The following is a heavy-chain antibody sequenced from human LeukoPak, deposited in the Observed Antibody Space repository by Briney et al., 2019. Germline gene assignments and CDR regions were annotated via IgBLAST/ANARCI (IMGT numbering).Heavy chain of an antibody. V-gene: IGHV3-15*01. CDR3: TTGAVVVVLAATLADY. CDR2: IKSKTDGGTT. CDR1: GFTFSNAW. J-gene: IGHJ4*02. D-gene: IGHD2-15*01. Sequence: GGSLRVYCAASGFTFSNAWMSWVRQAPGKGLEWVGRIKSKTDGGTTDYAAPVKGRFTISRDDSKNTLYLQMNSLKTEDTAVYYCTTGAVVVVLAATLADYWGQGTLVTVSS.